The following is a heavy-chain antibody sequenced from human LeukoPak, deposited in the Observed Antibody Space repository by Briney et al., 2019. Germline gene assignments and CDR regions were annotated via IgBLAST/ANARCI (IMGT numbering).Heavy chain of an antibody. CDR1: GGSFSDSY. CDR3: ARGSNSVAY. Sequence: SETLSLTCAVYGGSFSDSYWSWIRQPPGEGLEWVGEISHSGDTNYNPSLKSRVTISVDTSKNQLSLNLSSVTAADTAVYYCARGSNSVAYWGQGTLVTVSS. V-gene: IGHV4-34*01. J-gene: IGHJ4*02. CDR2: ISHSGDT. D-gene: IGHD4-23*01.